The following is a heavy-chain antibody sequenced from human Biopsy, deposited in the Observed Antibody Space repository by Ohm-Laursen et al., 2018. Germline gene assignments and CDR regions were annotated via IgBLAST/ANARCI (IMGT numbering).Heavy chain of an antibody. J-gene: IGHJ5*02. V-gene: IGHV4-39*01. D-gene: IGHD3-22*01. Sequence: SDTLSLTCTVSGGSISSGGSYWSWIRQPPGKGLEWIGSIFYRGSTHYKPSLKSRVNISVDTSKNQFSLKLNSVTAADTAVYYCARDYDTSGYYYVSWGQGTLVTVSS. CDR3: ARDYDTSGYYYVS. CDR1: GGSISSGGSY. CDR2: IFYRGST.